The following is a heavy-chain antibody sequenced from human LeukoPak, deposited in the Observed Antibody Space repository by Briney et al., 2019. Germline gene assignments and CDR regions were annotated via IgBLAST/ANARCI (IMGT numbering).Heavy chain of an antibody. CDR2: IYYSGST. J-gene: IGHJ4*02. Sequence: SETLSLTCTVSGGSISSYYWSWIRQPPGKGLEWIGYIYYSGSTNYNPSLQSRVTISVDTSKNQFSLKLSSVTAADTAVYYCARGLWFGELYIDYWGQGTLVTVSS. CDR1: GGSISSYY. CDR3: ARGLWFGELYIDY. V-gene: IGHV4-59*01. D-gene: IGHD3-10*01.